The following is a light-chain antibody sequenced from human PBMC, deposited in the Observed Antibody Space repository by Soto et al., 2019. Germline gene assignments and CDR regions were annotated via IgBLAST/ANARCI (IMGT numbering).Light chain of an antibody. V-gene: IGLV2-11*01. J-gene: IGLJ1*01. CDR2: DVS. Sequence: QSALTQPRSVSGSPGQSVTISCTGTSSDVGGYNYVSWYQQHPGKAPKLMIYDVSKWPSGVPDRFSGSKSGNTASLTISGLQAEDEADYYCCSYAGSYLVFGTGTKLTVL. CDR3: CSYAGSYLV. CDR1: SSDVGGYNY.